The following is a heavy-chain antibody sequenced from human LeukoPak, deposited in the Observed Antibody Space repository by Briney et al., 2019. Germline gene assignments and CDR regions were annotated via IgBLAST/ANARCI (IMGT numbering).Heavy chain of an antibody. J-gene: IGHJ4*02. CDR2: INAYNGDT. D-gene: IGHD3-22*01. CDR3: ARAGYYDSSGYYHFDY. Sequence: ASVKVSCKASGYTFFNYGISWVRQAPGQGLEWMGWINAYNGDTKYAQKLQGRVTMTTDTSTRTAYMELRSLRSDDTAVYFCARAGYYDSSGYYHFDYWGQGTLVTVSS. V-gene: IGHV1-18*01. CDR1: GYTFFNYG.